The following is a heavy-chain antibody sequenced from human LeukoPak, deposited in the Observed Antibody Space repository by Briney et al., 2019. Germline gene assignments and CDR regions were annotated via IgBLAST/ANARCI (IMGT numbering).Heavy chain of an antibody. V-gene: IGHV1-69*05. J-gene: IGHJ5*02. Sequence: SVKVSCKASGGTFGSYAISWVRQAPGQGLEWMGGIIPIFGTANYAQKFQGRVTITTDESTSTAYMELSSLRSEDTAVYYCARGYCSGGSCYSETINQNWFDPWGQGTLVTVSS. CDR3: ARGYCSGGSCYSETINQNWFDP. D-gene: IGHD2-15*01. CDR2: IIPIFGTA. CDR1: GGTFGSYA.